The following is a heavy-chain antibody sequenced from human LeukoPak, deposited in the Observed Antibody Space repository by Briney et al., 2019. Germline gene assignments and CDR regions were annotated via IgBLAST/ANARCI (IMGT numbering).Heavy chain of an antibody. V-gene: IGHV1-46*01. CDR2: INPSGGST. CDR3: ARFPAAIDY. Sequence: ASVKVSCKASGYTFTSYYMHWVRQAPGQGLEWMGIINPSGGSTSYAQKFQGRVTMTRDTSTGTVYMELSSLKASDTAMYYCARFPAAIDYWGQGTLVTVSS. J-gene: IGHJ4*02. CDR1: GYTFTSYY.